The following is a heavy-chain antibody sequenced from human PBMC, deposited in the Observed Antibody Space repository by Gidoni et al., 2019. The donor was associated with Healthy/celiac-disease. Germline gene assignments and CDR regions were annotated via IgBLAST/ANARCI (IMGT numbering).Heavy chain of an antibody. Sequence: QVQLVQSGAEVKKPGSSVKASCKASGGSFISYPISWVRQAPGQGLGWMGGIIPIFGTANYAQKFQGRVTITADKSTSTAYMELSSLRSEDTAVYYCATTPSLIAVAGNDAFDIWGQGTMVTVSS. CDR2: IIPIFGTA. CDR1: GGSFISYP. D-gene: IGHD6-19*01. J-gene: IGHJ3*02. V-gene: IGHV1-69*14. CDR3: ATTPSLIAVAGNDAFDI.